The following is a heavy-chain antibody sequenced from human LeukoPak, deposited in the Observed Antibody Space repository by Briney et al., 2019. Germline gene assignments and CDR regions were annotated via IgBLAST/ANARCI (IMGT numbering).Heavy chain of an antibody. J-gene: IGHJ6*02. CDR1: GGSISSYY. CDR2: IYTSGST. V-gene: IGHV4-4*07. Sequence: SETLTLTCTVSGGSISSYYWSWIRQPAGKGLEWIGRIYTSGSTNYNPSLKSRVTMSVDTSKNQFSLKLSSVTAADTAVYYCARVRSDYYYYGMDVWGQGTTVTVSS. CDR3: ARVRSDYYYYGMDV.